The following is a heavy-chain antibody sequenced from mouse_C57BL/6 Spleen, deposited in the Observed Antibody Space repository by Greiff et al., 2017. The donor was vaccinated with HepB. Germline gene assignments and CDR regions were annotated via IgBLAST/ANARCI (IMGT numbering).Heavy chain of an antibody. CDR2: IWTGGGT. V-gene: IGHV2-9-1*01. Sequence: VQLKESGPGLVAPSQCLSISCTASGFSLTSYAISWVRQPPGQGLEWLGVIWTGGGTNYYSALKSRLSISKDNSKSQVFLKMNSLQTDDTARYYCARNWELRGAMDYWGQGTSVTVSS. CDR1: GFSLTSYA. J-gene: IGHJ4*01. D-gene: IGHD2-1*01. CDR3: ARNWELRGAMDY.